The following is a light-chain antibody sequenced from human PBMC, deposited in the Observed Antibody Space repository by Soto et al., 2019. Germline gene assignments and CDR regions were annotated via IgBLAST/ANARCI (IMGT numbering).Light chain of an antibody. CDR1: QSVPKNY. Sequence: EIVLMQSPGTLSLSPGERATLSCRASQSVPKNYLAWYQQKSGQAPRLLIYDVSIRATGIPDRFSGGGSGTDFTLTISRLEPEDFAVYYCHQYANYPQTFGQGTRVEIK. CDR3: HQYANYPQT. V-gene: IGKV3-20*01. CDR2: DVS. J-gene: IGKJ1*01.